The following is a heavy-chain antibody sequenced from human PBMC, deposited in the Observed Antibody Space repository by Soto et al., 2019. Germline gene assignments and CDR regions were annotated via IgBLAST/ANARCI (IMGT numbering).Heavy chain of an antibody. CDR3: ARDSTSWFPYYGIDV. J-gene: IGHJ6*02. Sequence: QVQLQESGPGLVKALETLSLTCTVSGGSIDYYRWSWIRQPPGKGLAWIGDISDSGSTNYNLSLRSRVTILVDTSKNQFSLKLNSVTAADTAVYYCARDSTSWFPYYGIDVWGQGTTVTVSS. V-gene: IGHV4-59*01. D-gene: IGHD6-13*01. CDR1: GGSIDYYR. CDR2: ISDSGST.